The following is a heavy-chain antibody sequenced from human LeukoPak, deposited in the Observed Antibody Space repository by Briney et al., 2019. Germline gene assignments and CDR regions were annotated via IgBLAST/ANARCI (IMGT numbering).Heavy chain of an antibody. D-gene: IGHD3-22*01. CDR3: AREGYYDSSGYYSSWFDP. V-gene: IGHV1-8*01. Sequence: GASVKVSCKASGYTFTSYDINWVRQATGQGLEWMGWMNPNSGNTGYAQKFQGRVTMTKNTSISTAYMELSSLRSEDTAVYYCAREGYYDSSGYYSSWFDPWGQGTLVTVSS. CDR2: MNPNSGNT. J-gene: IGHJ5*02. CDR1: GYTFTSYD.